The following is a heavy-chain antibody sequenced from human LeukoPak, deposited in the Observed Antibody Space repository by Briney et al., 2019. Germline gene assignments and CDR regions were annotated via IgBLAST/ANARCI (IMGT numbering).Heavy chain of an antibody. J-gene: IGHJ4*02. CDR3: ARDGGYSSGWYFV. CDR2: IRQDGSEK. D-gene: IGHD6-19*01. V-gene: IGHV3-7*03. CDR1: GFTFSSYW. Sequence: GGSLRLSCAASGFTFSSYWMTWVRQAPGKGLEWVAHIRQDGSEKNYVDSVKGRFTISRDNAKNSLYLQMDSLRAEDTAVYYCARDGGYSSGWYFVWGQGTLVTVSS.